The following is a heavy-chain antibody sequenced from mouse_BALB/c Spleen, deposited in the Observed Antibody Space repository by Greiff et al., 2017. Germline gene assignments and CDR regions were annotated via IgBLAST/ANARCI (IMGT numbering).Heavy chain of an antibody. CDR2: IYPYNGGT. J-gene: IGHJ2*01. CDR3: ARRGDAGIFDY. V-gene: IGHV1S29*02. CDR1: GYTFTDYN. Sequence: EVKLMESGPELVKPGASVKISCKASGYTFTDYNMHWVKQSHGKSLEWIGYIYPYNGGTGYNQKFKSKATLTVDNSSSTAYMELRSLTSEDSAVYYCARRGDAGIFDYWGQGTTLTVSS.